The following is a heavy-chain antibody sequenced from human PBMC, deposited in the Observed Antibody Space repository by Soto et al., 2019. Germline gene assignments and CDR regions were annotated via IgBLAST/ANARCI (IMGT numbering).Heavy chain of an antibody. CDR2: ISPYTGNT. CDR1: GYIFVNYG. Sequence: QVQLVQSGDEVKKPGASVKVSCKASGYIFVNYGIAWVRQAPGQGLEWMGWISPYTGNTHSASKVQGRLTMTTDASTSTAYMDLGSLTSDDTAVYYCVMVDNYVTPTPQDVWGQGTTVTVSS. D-gene: IGHD3-16*01. CDR3: VMVDNYVTPTPQDV. V-gene: IGHV1-18*01. J-gene: IGHJ6*02.